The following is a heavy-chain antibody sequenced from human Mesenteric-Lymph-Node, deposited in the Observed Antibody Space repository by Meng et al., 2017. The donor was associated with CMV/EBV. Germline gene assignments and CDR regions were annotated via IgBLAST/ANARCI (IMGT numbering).Heavy chain of an antibody. CDR1: GGSFSGYY. Sequence: QHWGQILVKPSETLSLPCAFYGGSFSGYYWSWIRQPPGKGLEWIGEINHSGSTNYNPSLKSRVTISVDTSKNQFSLKLSSVTAADTAVYYCARHQRWLKSEGGFNYWGQGTLVTVFS. CDR2: INHSGST. J-gene: IGHJ4*02. D-gene: IGHD4-23*01. V-gene: IGHV4-34*01. CDR3: ARHQRWLKSEGGFNY.